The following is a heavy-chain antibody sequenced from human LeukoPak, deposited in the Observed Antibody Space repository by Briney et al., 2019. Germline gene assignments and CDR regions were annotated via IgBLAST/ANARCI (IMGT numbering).Heavy chain of an antibody. V-gene: IGHV4-39*01. Sequence: PSETLSLTCTVSGGSISSSSYYWGWIRQPPGKGLEWIGSIYYSGSTYYNPSLKSRVTISVDTSKNQFSLKLSSVTAADTAVYYCARHAYYYGSGSYLDYWGQGTLVTVSS. CDR2: IYYSGST. D-gene: IGHD3-10*01. CDR3: ARHAYYYGSGSYLDY. J-gene: IGHJ4*02. CDR1: GGSISSSSYY.